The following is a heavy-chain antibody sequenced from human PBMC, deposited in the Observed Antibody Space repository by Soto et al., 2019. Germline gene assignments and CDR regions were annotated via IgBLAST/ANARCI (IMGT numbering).Heavy chain of an antibody. CDR3: ARDNGDGGFDY. CDR1: GASISSYY. Sequence: SETLSLTCTVSGASISSYYWSWIRQPPGKGLEWIGYIYYSGSTNYNPSLKSRVTISVDTSKNQFSLKLSSVTAADTAVYYCARDNGDGGFDYWGQGTLVTVS. J-gene: IGHJ4*02. D-gene: IGHD4-17*01. V-gene: IGHV4-59*01. CDR2: IYYSGST.